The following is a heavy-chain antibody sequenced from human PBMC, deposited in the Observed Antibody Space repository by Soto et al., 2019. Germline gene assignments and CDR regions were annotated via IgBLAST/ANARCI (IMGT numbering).Heavy chain of an antibody. D-gene: IGHD1-7*01. CDR2: IGPRDSDT. Sequence: PGGSLRLSCAASGFTFSIYAMSWVRQAPGKGLEWVSGIGPRDSDTYFADSVKGRFTISRDISMDMLYLQMNSLRAEDTAVYYCAKGGNYHISDIDSWGQGILVTSPQ. V-gene: IGHV3-23*01. CDR3: AKGGNYHISDIDS. CDR1: GFTFSIYA. J-gene: IGHJ4*02.